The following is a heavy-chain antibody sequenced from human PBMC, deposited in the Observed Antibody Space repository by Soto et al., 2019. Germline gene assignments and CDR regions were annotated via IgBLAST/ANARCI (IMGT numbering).Heavy chain of an antibody. D-gene: IGHD3-16*01. CDR2: TYHSGNP. CDR3: ARGPTGESSGYVAP. V-gene: IGHV4-30-2*01. CDR1: ADTISTGGYT. J-gene: IGHJ5*02. Sequence: SEALSLPCDVSADTISTGGYTCAWIRQAPGEALEGIRHTYHSGNPYYNASLKSRVIISVDRSKNQFSLKVRSVTAADTAVYYCARGPTGESSGYVAPWRQVILVSVS.